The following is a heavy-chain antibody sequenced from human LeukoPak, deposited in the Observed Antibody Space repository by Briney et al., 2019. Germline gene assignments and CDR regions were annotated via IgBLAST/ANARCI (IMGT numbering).Heavy chain of an antibody. CDR2: IYSGGDT. CDR3: VRAGHHSGNTDELFLPFDY. Sequence: PGGSLRLSCSTTGLTIWRSYMSWVRQAAGKGLEWVSVIYSGGDTIYADSVKGRFSISRDSSNVYPQMNSLRPEDTAVYYCVRAGHHSGNTDELFLPFDYWGQGTRVTVSA. D-gene: IGHD6-6*01. V-gene: IGHV3-53*01. J-gene: IGHJ4*02. CDR1: GLTIWRSY.